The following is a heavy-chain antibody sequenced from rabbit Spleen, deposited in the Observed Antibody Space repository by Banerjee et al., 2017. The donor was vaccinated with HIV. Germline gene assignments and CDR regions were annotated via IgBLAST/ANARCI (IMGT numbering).Heavy chain of an antibody. CDR3: ARDLPEIIGWNFGF. D-gene: IGHD1-1*01. J-gene: IGHJ6*01. Sequence: QEQLEESGGGLVKPEGSLTLTCKASGFSFSDKEVMCWVRQAPGKGLEWIGCINSITGKNVYATWAKGRFTISRASSTTVFLQMTSLTAADTATYFCARDLPEIIGWNFGFWGPGTLVTVS. CDR2: INSITGKN. V-gene: IGHV1S45*01. CDR1: GFSFSDKEV.